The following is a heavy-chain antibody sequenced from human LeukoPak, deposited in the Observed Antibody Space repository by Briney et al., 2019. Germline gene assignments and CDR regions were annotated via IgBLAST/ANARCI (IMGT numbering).Heavy chain of an antibody. CDR2: ITSSSTYI. J-gene: IGHJ4*02. CDR3: ARAPGLYDYVWASYRYTGKGYYFDY. D-gene: IGHD3-16*02. CDR1: GFAFNSYS. Sequence: GGSLRLSCAASGFAFNSYSMNWVRQAPGKGLEWVSLITSSSTYIYYADSVKGRFTISRDNAKNSLYLQMNSLRAEDTAVYYCARAPGLYDYVWASYRYTGKGYYFDYWGQGILVTVSS. V-gene: IGHV3-21*01.